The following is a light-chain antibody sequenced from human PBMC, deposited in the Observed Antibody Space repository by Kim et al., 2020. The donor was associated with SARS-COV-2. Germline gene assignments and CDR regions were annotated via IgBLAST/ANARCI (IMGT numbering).Light chain of an antibody. CDR1: SGSMSTNC. CDR3: QSYDSNNHWV. J-gene: IGLJ3*02. CDR2: EDK. Sequence: KTVTISCTRSSGSMSTNCVQWYQQRPGRSPTTVIYEDKKRPSGVPDRFSGSVDSSSNSASLTISGLKTEDEADYYCQSYDSNNHWVFGGGTQLTV. V-gene: IGLV6-57*01.